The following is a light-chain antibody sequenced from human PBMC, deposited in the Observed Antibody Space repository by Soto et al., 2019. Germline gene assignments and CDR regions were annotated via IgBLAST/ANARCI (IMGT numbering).Light chain of an antibody. J-gene: IGKJ1*01. CDR3: QQYNSYWT. CDR1: QSISSW. CDR2: KAS. Sequence: DIQMIQFPSTLSASVGDRVTITCRASQSISSWLAWYQQKPGKAPKLLIYKASSLESGVPSRFSGSGSGTEFTLTISSLQPDDFATYYCQQYNSYWTFGQGTKV. V-gene: IGKV1-5*03.